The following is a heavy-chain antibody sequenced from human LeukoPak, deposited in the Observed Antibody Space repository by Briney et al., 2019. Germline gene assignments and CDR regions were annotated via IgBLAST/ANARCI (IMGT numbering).Heavy chain of an antibody. CDR2: IWYDGSNK. J-gene: IGHJ4*02. CDR3: AREGYDSSGYYVDC. V-gene: IGHV3-33*01. D-gene: IGHD3-22*01. CDR1: GFTFSSYG. Sequence: PGRSLRLSCAASGFTFSSYGMHWVRQAPGKGLEWVAVIWYDGSNKYYADSVKGRFTISRDNSKNTLYLQMNSLRAEDTAVYYCAREGYDSSGYYVDCWGQGTLVTVSS.